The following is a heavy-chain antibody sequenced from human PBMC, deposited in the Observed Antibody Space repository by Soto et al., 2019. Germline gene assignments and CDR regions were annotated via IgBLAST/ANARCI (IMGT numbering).Heavy chain of an antibody. CDR3: ARHGDSSSWPKCDY. CDR1: GGSISSSSYY. V-gene: IGHV4-39*01. J-gene: IGHJ4*02. CDR2: IYYSGST. Sequence: QLQLQESGPGLVKPSETLSLTCTVSGGSISSSSYYWGWIRQPPGKGLEWIGSIYYSGSTYYNPSLKSRVTISVDTSKNQFSLKLSSVTAADTAVYYCARHGDSSSWPKCDYWGQGTLVTVSS. D-gene: IGHD6-13*01.